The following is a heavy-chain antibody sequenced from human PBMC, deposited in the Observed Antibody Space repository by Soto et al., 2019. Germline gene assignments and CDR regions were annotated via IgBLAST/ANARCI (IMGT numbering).Heavy chain of an antibody. CDR3: VRDTMRASAAASLDY. Sequence: GGSLRLSCAASGFTFSTYEFNWVRQAPGRGLEWISYISVSGNITKYAESVKGRFTISRDNAENSLHLHMSNLRVDDTALYFCVRDTMRASAAASLDYWGQGTQVTVSS. D-gene: IGHD2-2*01. J-gene: IGHJ4*02. CDR2: ISVSGNIT. CDR1: GFTFSTYE. V-gene: IGHV3-48*03.